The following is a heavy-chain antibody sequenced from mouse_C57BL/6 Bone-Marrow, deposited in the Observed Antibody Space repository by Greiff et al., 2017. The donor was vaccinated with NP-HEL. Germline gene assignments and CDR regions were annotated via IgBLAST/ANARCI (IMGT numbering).Heavy chain of an antibody. Sequence: EVKLVESGGGLVKPGGSLKLSCAASGFTFSSYAMSWVRQTPEKRLEWVATISDGGSYTYYPDNVKGRFTISRDNAKNNLYLQMSHLKSEDTAMYYCARDGPRIYYYGSSYCWYFDVWGTGTTVTVSS. J-gene: IGHJ1*03. CDR2: ISDGGSYT. D-gene: IGHD1-1*01. V-gene: IGHV5-4*01. CDR3: ARDGPRIYYYGSSYCWYFDV. CDR1: GFTFSSYA.